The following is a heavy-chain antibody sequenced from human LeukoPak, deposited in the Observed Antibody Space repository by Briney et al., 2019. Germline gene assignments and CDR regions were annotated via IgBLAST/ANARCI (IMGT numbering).Heavy chain of an antibody. CDR1: GATFTSYA. V-gene: IGHV1-69*13. D-gene: IGHD5-18*01. CDR2: IIPIFGTA. J-gene: IGHJ2*01. Sequence: ASVKVSCKASGATFTSYAISWVRQAPGQGLEWMGGIIPIFGTANYAQKFQGRVTITADESTSTAYMELSSLRSEDTAVYFCERVIGDTAMVGDWYFDLWGRGTLVTVSS. CDR3: ERVIGDTAMVGDWYFDL.